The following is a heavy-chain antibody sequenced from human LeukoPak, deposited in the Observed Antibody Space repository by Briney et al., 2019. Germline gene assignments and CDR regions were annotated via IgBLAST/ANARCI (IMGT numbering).Heavy chain of an antibody. CDR2: VFSSGST. CDR3: ATRPADSTWYGVFDF. CDR1: GGSINSHY. Sequence: SENLSLTCTVSGGSINSHYWSWIRQPPGKGLEWIGYVFSSGSTNYNPSLKSRVTMSLDTSRDQFSLRLNSVTAADTAIYFCATRPADSTWYGVFDFWSPGSLVTVSS. J-gene: IGHJ4*02. V-gene: IGHV4-59*11. D-gene: IGHD6-13*01.